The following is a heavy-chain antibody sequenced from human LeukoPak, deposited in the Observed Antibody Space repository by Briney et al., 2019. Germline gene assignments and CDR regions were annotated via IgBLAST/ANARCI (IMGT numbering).Heavy chain of an antibody. D-gene: IGHD5-18*01. V-gene: IGHV4-34*01. J-gene: IGHJ4*02. CDR3: ARGELRLWFDY. CDR2: INHSGST. Sequence: SETLSLTCAVYGGSFSGCYWSWIRQPPGKGLEWIGEINHSGSTNYNPSLKSRVTISVDTSKNQFSLKLSSVTAADTAVYYCARGELRLWFDYWGQGTLVTVSS. CDR1: GGSFSGCY.